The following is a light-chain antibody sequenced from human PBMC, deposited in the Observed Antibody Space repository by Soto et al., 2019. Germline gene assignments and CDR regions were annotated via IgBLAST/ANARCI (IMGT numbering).Light chain of an antibody. CDR1: QSVSRY. CDR2: DAS. J-gene: IGKJ1*01. CDR3: QQRSNWPRT. Sequence: EIVLTQSPATLSMTPGERASLSCRASQSVSRYLAWYQQKPGQAPRLLIYDASNRATGIPARFSGSGSGTDFTLTISSLEPEDFAVYYCQQRSNWPRTFGQGTKVDNK. V-gene: IGKV3-11*01.